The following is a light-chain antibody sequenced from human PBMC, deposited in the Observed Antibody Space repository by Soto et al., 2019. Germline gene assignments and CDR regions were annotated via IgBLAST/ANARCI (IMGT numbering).Light chain of an antibody. CDR1: SSDVGGYNY. CDR2: EVT. Sequence: QSALTQPASVSGSPRQSITISCTGTSSDVGGYNYVTWYQQQPGKAPKLMIYEVTNRPSGVSNRFSGSKSGNTASLTISGLQAEDEADYYCSSYTSSSTLVVFGGGTKLTVL. CDR3: SSYTSSSTLVV. V-gene: IGLV2-14*01. J-gene: IGLJ2*01.